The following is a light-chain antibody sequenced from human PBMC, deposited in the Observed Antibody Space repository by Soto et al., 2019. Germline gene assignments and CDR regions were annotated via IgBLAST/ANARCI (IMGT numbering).Light chain of an antibody. CDR1: SSNIGAGHD. CDR2: GNS. J-gene: IGLJ1*01. CDR3: QSYDSSLSGSNV. Sequence: VLTQPPSVSGAPGQSVTISCTGSSSNIGAGHDVHWYQQFPGTAPKVLIYGNSNRPSGVPDRFSGSKSGTSASLAITGLQAEDEADYYCQSYDSSLSGSNVFGTGTKVTVL. V-gene: IGLV1-40*01.